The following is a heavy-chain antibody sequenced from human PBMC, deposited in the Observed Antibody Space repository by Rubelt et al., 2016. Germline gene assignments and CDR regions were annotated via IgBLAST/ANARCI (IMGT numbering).Heavy chain of an antibody. CDR3: ARGADISGSQFDY. J-gene: IGHJ4*02. Sequence: EVQLVESGGGLVQPGGSLRLSCAASGFTFSTYNMNWVRQAPGKGLEWLSYIRSDNNTIYYADSVKGRFTISSDNAKNSVHLQMTSLRDEDTAGYYCARGADISGSQFDYWGQGTLVTVSS. CDR1: GFTFSTYN. V-gene: IGHV3-48*02. CDR2: IRSDNNTI. D-gene: IGHD3-9*01.